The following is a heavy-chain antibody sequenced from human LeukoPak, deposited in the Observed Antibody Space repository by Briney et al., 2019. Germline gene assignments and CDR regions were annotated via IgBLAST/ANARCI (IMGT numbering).Heavy chain of an antibody. CDR1: GYTFTTYA. CDR2: INAGNGNT. Sequence: GASVKVSCKASGYTFTTYAMHWVRQAPGQRLEWMGWINAGNGNTKYSQKFQGRVTITADKSTSTAHMELSSLRSEDTAVYYCAREKQDIVVVPAAMNGGHYYYYGMDVWGKGTTVTVSS. J-gene: IGHJ6*04. V-gene: IGHV1-3*01. D-gene: IGHD2-2*01. CDR3: AREKQDIVVVPAAMNGGHYYYYGMDV.